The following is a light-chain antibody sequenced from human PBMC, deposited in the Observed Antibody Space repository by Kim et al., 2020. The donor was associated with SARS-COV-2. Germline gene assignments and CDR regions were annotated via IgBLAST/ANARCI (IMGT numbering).Light chain of an antibody. CDR2: DVS. Sequence: PGQSITISCTGTSSDVGGYNYVSLYQQHPGKAPKLMIYDVSKRPSGVSNRFSGSKSGNTASLTISGLQAEDEADYYCSSYTSSSTFFGTGTKVTVL. CDR3: SSYTSSSTF. V-gene: IGLV2-14*04. J-gene: IGLJ1*01. CDR1: SSDVGGYNY.